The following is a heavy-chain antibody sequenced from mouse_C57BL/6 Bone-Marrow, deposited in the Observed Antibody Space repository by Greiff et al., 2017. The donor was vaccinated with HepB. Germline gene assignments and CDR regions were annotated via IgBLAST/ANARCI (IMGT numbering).Heavy chain of an antibody. D-gene: IGHD1-1*01. J-gene: IGHJ4*01. V-gene: IGHV1-54*01. CDR1: GYAFTNYL. CDR3: GSSYDYYAMDY. CDR2: INPGSGGT. Sequence: QVQLQQSGAELVRPGTSVKVSCKASGYAFTNYLIEWVKQRPGQGLEWIGVINPGSGGTNYNEKFKGKATLTADKSSSTAYMQLSSLTSEDSAVYFCGSSYDYYAMDYWGQGTSATVSS.